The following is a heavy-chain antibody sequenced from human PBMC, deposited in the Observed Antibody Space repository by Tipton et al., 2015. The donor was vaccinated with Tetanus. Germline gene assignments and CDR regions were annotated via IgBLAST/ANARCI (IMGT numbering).Heavy chain of an antibody. Sequence: QLVQSGDEVKKPGASVKVPRKASGYTFTRYGIAWVRQAPGQGLEWVGWISPYNGNTNYGQKFQGRVTMTTEASTSTAYMELRSLRSDDTAVYFCARDYSIPYYFDNWGQGTRVIVSS. CDR3: ARDYSIPYYFDN. D-gene: IGHD4-11*01. CDR1: GYTFTRYG. J-gene: IGHJ4*02. V-gene: IGHV1-18*01. CDR2: ISPYNGNT.